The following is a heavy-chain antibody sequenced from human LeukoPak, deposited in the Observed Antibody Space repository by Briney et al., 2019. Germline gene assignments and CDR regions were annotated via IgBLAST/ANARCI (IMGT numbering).Heavy chain of an antibody. Sequence: PSETLSLTCGVSGDSMSSYYWSWIRQSAGKGLEWIGRIYASGGTRYNPSLKSRVTMSVDTSKNQFSLKLTSVTAADTAVYYCARTTGFAVAGGYYFDYWGQGILATVSS. CDR1: GDSMSSYY. CDR3: ARTTGFAVAGGYYFDY. CDR2: IYASGGT. V-gene: IGHV4-59*10. J-gene: IGHJ4*02. D-gene: IGHD6-19*01.